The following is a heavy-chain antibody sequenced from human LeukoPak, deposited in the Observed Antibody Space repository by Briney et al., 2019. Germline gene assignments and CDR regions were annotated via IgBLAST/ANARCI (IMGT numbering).Heavy chain of an antibody. V-gene: IGHV1-18*01. CDR2: ISAYNGNT. CDR3: ARASYSSSAPYYFDY. CDR1: GYTFTSYG. Sequence: ASVKVSCKASGYTFTSYGISWVRQAPGQGLEWMGWISAYNGNTNYAQKLQGRVTMTTDTSTSTAYMELRSLRSDDTALYYCARASYSSSAPYYFDYWGQGTLVTVSS. J-gene: IGHJ4*02. D-gene: IGHD6-6*01.